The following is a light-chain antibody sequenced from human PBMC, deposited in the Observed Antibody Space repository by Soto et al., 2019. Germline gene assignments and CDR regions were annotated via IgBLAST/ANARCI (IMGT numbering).Light chain of an antibody. CDR3: QQYNSYSHT. CDR2: DAS. J-gene: IGKJ1*01. Sequence: DIQMTQSPSTLSGSVGDRVTITCRASQSISSWLAWYQQKPGKAPKLLIYDASSLESGVPSRFSGSGSGTEFTLTISSLQPDDFATYYCQQYNSYSHTFGQGTKVEIK. V-gene: IGKV1-5*01. CDR1: QSISSW.